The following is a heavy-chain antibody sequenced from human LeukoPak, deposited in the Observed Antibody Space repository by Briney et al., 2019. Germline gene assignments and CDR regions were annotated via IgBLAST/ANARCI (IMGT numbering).Heavy chain of an antibody. CDR2: IIPIFGTA. J-gene: IGHJ4*02. Sequence: GASVKVSCKASGGTFSSYAISWVRQAPGQGLEWMGGIIPIFGTANYAQKFQGRVTITTDESTSTAYMELSSLRSEDTAVYYCARVSFRDSSGYYYFDYWGQGTLVTVSS. CDR3: ARVSFRDSSGYYYFDY. V-gene: IGHV1-69*05. CDR1: GGTFSSYA. D-gene: IGHD3-22*01.